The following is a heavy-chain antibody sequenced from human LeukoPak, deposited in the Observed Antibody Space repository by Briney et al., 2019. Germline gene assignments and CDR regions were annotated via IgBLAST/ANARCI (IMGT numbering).Heavy chain of an antibody. CDR1: GFTFSSYA. V-gene: IGHV3-23*01. CDR2: ISGSGGSI. CDR3: ARTLSGGHNFDY. Sequence: PGGSLRLSCAASGFTFSSYAMSWVRQAPGKGLEWVSAISGSGGSIYYADSVKGRFTISRDNSKNTLYLQMNSLRAEDTAVYYCARTLSGGHNFDYWGQGTLVTVSS. J-gene: IGHJ4*02. D-gene: IGHD5-24*01.